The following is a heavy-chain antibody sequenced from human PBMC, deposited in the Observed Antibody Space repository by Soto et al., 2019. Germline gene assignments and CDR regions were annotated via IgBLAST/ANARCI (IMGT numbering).Heavy chain of an antibody. CDR2: ISSGSSYI. D-gene: IGHD3-22*01. J-gene: IGHJ4*02. CDR3: ARNYDSSRYYYPFDY. CDR1: GFTFSSYS. V-gene: IGHV3-21*01. Sequence: GGSLRLSCAASGFTFSSYSMNWVRQAPGKGLEWVSSISSGSSYIYYADSVKGRFTISRDNAKNSLYLQMNSLRAEDTAVYYCARNYDSSRYYYPFDYWGQGTLVTVSS.